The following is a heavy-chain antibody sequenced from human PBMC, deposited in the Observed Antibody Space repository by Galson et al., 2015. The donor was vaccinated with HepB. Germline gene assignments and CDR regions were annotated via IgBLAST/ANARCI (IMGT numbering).Heavy chain of an antibody. V-gene: IGHV3-21*01. J-gene: IGHJ3*02. CDR1: GFTFSSYS. CDR2: ISSSSSYI. Sequence: SLRHSCAASGFTFSSYSMNWVRQAPGKGLEWVSSISSSSSYIYYADSVKGRFTISRDNAKNSLYLQMNSLRAEDTAVYYCAGYTAMVNGDAFDIWGQGTMVTVSS. CDR3: AGYTAMVNGDAFDI. D-gene: IGHD5-18*01.